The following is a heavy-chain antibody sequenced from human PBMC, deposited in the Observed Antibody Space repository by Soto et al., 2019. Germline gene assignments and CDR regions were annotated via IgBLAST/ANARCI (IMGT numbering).Heavy chain of an antibody. CDR3: ARHAVHSSGFTEY. V-gene: IGHV4-59*04. D-gene: IGHD6-19*01. J-gene: IGHJ4*02. CDR2: IYHSGST. Sequence: PSETLSLTCTVSGGSISSSYWSWIRQPPGKGLEWIGYIYHSGSTYYNPSLKSRVTISVDRSKNQFSLKLSSVTAADTAVYYCARHAVHSSGFTEYWGQGTLVTVSS. CDR1: GGSISSSY.